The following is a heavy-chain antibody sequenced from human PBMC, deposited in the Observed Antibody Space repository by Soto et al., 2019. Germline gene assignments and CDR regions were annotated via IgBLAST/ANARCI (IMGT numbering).Heavy chain of an antibody. Sequence: QVQLVESGGGVVQPGRSLRLSCAASGFTFSSYGMHWVRQAPGKGLEWVAVIWYDGSNKYYADSVKGRFTISRDNSKNTLYPQMNSLRAEDTAVYYCASAVRATFDYWGQGTLVTVSS. CDR3: ASAVRATFDY. J-gene: IGHJ4*02. V-gene: IGHV3-33*01. CDR2: IWYDGSNK. CDR1: GFTFSSYG. D-gene: IGHD1-26*01.